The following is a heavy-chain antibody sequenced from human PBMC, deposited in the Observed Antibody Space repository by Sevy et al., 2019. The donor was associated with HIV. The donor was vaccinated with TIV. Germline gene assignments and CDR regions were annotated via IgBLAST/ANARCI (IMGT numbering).Heavy chain of an antibody. J-gene: IGHJ6*03. CDR2: ISGSGTRT. D-gene: IGHD3-22*01. CDR3: AKGGGGHYDPDEIGYYFYYYNMDV. V-gene: IGHV3-23*01. CDR1: GFSFDSYG. Sequence: GGSLRLSCAVSGFSFDSYGMTWVRQAPGKGLEWVSGISGSGTRTYYADSVKGRFSISRDNSKNRQYLQMNSLGSEDTAIDYCAKGGGGHYDPDEIGYYFYYYNMDVWGKGTTVTVSS.